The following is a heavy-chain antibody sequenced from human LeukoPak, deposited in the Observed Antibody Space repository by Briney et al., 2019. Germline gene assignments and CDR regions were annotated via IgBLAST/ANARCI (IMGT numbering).Heavy chain of an antibody. V-gene: IGHV3-23*01. D-gene: IGHD2-15*01. J-gene: IGHJ4*02. CDR3: AKQLGYCSDGSCYFPY. CDR1: GFTFSSSA. CDR2: ISNNGGYT. Sequence: GGSLRLSCAASGFTFSSSAMSWVRQAPGKGLEWVSAISNNGGYTYYADSVQGRFTISRDNSKCTLCLQMNSLRAEDTAVYYCAKQLGYCSDGSCYFPYWGQGTLDTVSS.